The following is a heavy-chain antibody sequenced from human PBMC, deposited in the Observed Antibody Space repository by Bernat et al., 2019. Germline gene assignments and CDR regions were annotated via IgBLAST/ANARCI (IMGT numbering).Heavy chain of an antibody. CDR1: GGSISSHDDY. CDR3: ARRRSDRNWFDP. V-gene: IGHV4-39*01. D-gene: IGHD6-19*01. Sequence: QLQLQESGPGLVKPSETLSLTCIVSGGSISSHDDYWALIRQPPGKGLEWIGSIFYTGSTYYNPSLKSQLTMSVDTSKNQFSLQLSSVTATDTAVYYCARRRSDRNWFDPWGQGTLVTVSS. CDR2: IFYTGST. J-gene: IGHJ5*02.